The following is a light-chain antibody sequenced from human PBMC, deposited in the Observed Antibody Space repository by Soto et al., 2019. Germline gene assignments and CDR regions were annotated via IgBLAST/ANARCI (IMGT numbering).Light chain of an antibody. J-gene: IGLJ1*01. Sequence: QSALTQPRSVSGSPGQSVTISCTGTSSDVGGYNYVSWYQQHPGKAPKLMIYAVNKRPSGVPDRFSGSKSGNTASLTISGLQADDEADYYCCPSAGNLFVFGSGTKLTVL. CDR2: AVN. V-gene: IGLV2-11*01. CDR1: SSDVGGYNY. CDR3: CPSAGNLFV.